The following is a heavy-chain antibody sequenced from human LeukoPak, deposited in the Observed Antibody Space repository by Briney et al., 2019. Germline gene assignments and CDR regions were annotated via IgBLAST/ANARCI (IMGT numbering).Heavy chain of an antibody. J-gene: IGHJ4*02. CDR3: ARVLPYGDYDYYFDY. CDR1: GFTFSSYE. V-gene: IGHV3-48*03. CDR2: ISSSGSTI. Sequence: GGSLRLSCAASGFTFSSYEMNWVRQAPGKGLEWVSYISSSGSTIYYAASVKGRFTISRDSAKNSLYLQMNSLRAEDTAVYYCARVLPYGDYDYYFDYWGQGTLVTVSS. D-gene: IGHD4-17*01.